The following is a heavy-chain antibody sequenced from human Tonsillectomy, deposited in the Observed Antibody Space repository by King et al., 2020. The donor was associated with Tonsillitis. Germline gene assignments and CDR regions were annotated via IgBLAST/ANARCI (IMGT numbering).Heavy chain of an antibody. Sequence: LQLQESGPGLVKPSETLSLTCTVSGGSISRSSYYWGWIRQPPGKGLEWIGSIYYSGSTYYNPSLKSRFTISVDMSKNQFSLKLSSVTAADTAVYYCARPKDYGDYDWNFDLWGRGTLVTLSS. CDR1: GGSISRSSYY. CDR3: ARPKDYGDYDWNFDL. CDR2: IYYSGST. D-gene: IGHD4-17*01. J-gene: IGHJ2*01. V-gene: IGHV4-39*01.